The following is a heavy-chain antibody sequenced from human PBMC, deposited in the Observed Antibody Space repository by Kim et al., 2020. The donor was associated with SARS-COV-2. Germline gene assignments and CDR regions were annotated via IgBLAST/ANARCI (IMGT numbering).Heavy chain of an antibody. Sequence: SETLSLTCAVYGGSFSGYYWSWIRQPPGKGLEWIGEINHSGSTNYNPSLKSRVTISVDTSKNQFSLKLSSVTAADTAVYYCARAPEWELRVFDYWGQGTLVTVSS. CDR3: ARAPEWELRVFDY. V-gene: IGHV4-34*01. CDR1: GGSFSGYY. CDR2: INHSGST. J-gene: IGHJ4*02. D-gene: IGHD1-26*01.